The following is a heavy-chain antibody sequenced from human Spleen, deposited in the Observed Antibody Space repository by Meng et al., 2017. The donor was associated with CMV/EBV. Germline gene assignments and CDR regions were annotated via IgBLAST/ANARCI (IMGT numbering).Heavy chain of an antibody. Sequence: GGSLRLSCIGSGFTFSAYVMSWVRQAPGKGLEWVSTISGSDGTKDYADSVKGRFTVSRDNSERTLYLEMSSLRVDDTAVYYCAIPIAVAGTHDYWGQGALVTVSS. CDR1: GFTFSAYV. V-gene: IGHV3-23*01. D-gene: IGHD6-19*01. CDR2: ISGSDGTK. J-gene: IGHJ4*02. CDR3: AIPIAVAGTHDY.